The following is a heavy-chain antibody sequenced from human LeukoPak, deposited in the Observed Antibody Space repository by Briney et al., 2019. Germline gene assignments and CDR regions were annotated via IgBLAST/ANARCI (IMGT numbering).Heavy chain of an antibody. CDR1: GGTFSSYA. CDR2: IIPIFGTA. CDR3: ARRYSSSWYRSDAFDI. Sequence: SVKVSCKASGGTFSSYAISWVRQAPGQGLEWMGGIIPIFGTANYAQKFQGRVTITTDESTSTAYMELSSLRSEDTAVYYCARRYSSSWYRSDAFDIWGQGTMVTVSS. V-gene: IGHV1-69*05. D-gene: IGHD6-13*01. J-gene: IGHJ3*02.